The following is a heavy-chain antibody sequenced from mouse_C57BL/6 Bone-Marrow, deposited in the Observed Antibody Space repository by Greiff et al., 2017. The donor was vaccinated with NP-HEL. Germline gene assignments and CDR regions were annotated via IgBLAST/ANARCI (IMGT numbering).Heavy chain of an antibody. V-gene: IGHV1-82*01. CDR3: AVWDEAY. CDR1: GYAFSSSW. CDR2: IYPGDGDT. D-gene: IGHD4-1*01. Sequence: QVQLKESGPELVKPGASVKISCKASGYAFSSSWMNWVQQRPGKGLEWIGRIYPGDGDTNYNGKFKGKATLTADKSSSTAYMQLSSLTSEDSAVYFCAVWDEAYWGQGTLVTVSA. J-gene: IGHJ3*01.